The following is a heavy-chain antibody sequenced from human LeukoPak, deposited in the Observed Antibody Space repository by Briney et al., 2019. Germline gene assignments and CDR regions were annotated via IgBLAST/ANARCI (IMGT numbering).Heavy chain of an antibody. CDR1: GFTFSDYY. J-gene: IGHJ4*02. CDR2: ISSSGSTI. D-gene: IGHD3-22*01. Sequence: GGSLRLSCAASGFTFSDYYMSWIRQAPGKGLEWVSYISSSGSTIYYADSVKGRFTISRDNAKNSLYLQMNSLRAEDTAVYYCAREGDTYYYDTSGYGYWGQGTLVTVSS. V-gene: IGHV3-11*04. CDR3: AREGDTYYYDTSGYGY.